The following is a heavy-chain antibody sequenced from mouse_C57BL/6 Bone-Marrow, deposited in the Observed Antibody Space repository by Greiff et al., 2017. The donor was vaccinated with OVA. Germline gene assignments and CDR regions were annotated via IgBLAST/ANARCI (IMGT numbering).Heavy chain of an antibody. CDR3: ARAVYGSSSYFDY. V-gene: IGHV1-19*01. CDR2: INPYNGGT. Sequence: EVQLQQSGPVLVKPGASVKMSCKASGYTFTDYYMNWVKQSHGKSLEWIGVINPYNGGTSYNQKFKGKATLTVDKSSSTAYMELNSLTSEDSAVYYCARAVYGSSSYFDYWGQGTTLTVSS. D-gene: IGHD1-1*01. CDR1: GYTFTDYY. J-gene: IGHJ2*01.